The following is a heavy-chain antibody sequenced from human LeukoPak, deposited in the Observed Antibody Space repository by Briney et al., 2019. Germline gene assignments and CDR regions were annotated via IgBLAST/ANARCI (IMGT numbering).Heavy chain of an antibody. CDR3: ARGSHRFDP. CDR1: GGSISSYY. D-gene: IGHD6-13*01. V-gene: IGHV4-59*01. CDR2: IYYSGST. Sequence: PSETLSLTCTVSGGSISSYYWSWIQQPPGKGLEWIGNIYYSGSTNQNPSLKSRVTVSVDTSKNQFSLKLSSVTAADTAVYYCARGSHRFDPWGQGILVTVSS. J-gene: IGHJ5*02.